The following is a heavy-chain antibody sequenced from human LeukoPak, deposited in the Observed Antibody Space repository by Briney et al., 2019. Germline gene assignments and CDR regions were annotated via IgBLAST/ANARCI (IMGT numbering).Heavy chain of an antibody. J-gene: IGHJ3*02. V-gene: IGHV3-15*01. CDR1: GFTFSKDW. Sequence: GGSLRLSCVGSGFTFSKDWMSWVRRSPGRGREGVGRIKNKIDGGTTDDAAPVKGRFTISRDDSKNTLYLQMNSLKTEDTAVYYCTTYNDRDAFDIWGQGTMVTVS. D-gene: IGHD1-14*01. CDR2: IKNKIDGGTT. CDR3: TTYNDRDAFDI.